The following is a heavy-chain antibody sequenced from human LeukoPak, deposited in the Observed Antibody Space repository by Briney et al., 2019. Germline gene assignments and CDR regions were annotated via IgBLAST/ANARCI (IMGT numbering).Heavy chain of an antibody. Sequence: SETLSLTCTVSGGSISSYYWSWIRQPPGKGLEWIGYIYYSGSTNYNPSLKSRVTISVDTSKNQFSLKLSSVTAADTAVYYCARDYYDSSADAFDIWGQGTMVTISS. V-gene: IGHV4-59*01. CDR2: IYYSGST. CDR1: GGSISSYY. CDR3: ARDYYDSSADAFDI. J-gene: IGHJ3*02. D-gene: IGHD3-22*01.